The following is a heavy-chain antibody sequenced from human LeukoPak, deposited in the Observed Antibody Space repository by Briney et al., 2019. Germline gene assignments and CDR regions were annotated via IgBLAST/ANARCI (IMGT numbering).Heavy chain of an antibody. CDR2: ISAYNGNT. CDR1: GYTFTSYG. Sequence: GASVKVSCKASGYTFTSYGISWVRQAPGQGLEWMGWISAYNGNTNYAQKLQGRVTMTTDTSTSTAYMELRSLRSDDTAVYYCARAFIAAAGTGWFDPWGQGTLVTVSS. J-gene: IGHJ5*02. CDR3: ARAFIAAAGTGWFDP. V-gene: IGHV1-18*01. D-gene: IGHD6-13*01.